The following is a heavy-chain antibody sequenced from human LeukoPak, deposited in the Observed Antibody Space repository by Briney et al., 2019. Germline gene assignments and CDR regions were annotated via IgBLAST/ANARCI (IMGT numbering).Heavy chain of an antibody. J-gene: IGHJ5*02. CDR2: IYYSGST. Sequence: SSETLSLTCTVSGGSISRYYWSWIRQPPGKGLEWIGYIYYSGSTNYNPSLKSRVTISVDTSKNQFSLKLSSVTAADTAVYYCARDLGIAAAGRGWFDPWGQGTLVTVSS. CDR3: ARDLGIAAAGRGWFDP. D-gene: IGHD6-13*01. V-gene: IGHV4-59*13. CDR1: GGSISRYY.